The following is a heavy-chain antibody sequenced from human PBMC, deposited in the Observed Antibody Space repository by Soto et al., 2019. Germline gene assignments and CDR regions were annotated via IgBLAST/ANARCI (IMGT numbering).Heavy chain of an antibody. CDR2: VYYRGRS. CDR1: GGSVSNSNYY. J-gene: IGHJ4*02. CDR3: VSQRTTVPTQAYFDY. Sequence: SETLSLTCTVSGGSVSNSNYYWGWIRQSPGKGLEWIGSVYYRGRSYSKSSVKSRVTISVDTSKNRFSLSLNSVTASDTAVYFCVSQRTTVPTQAYFDYWGPGALVTVSS. D-gene: IGHD4-17*01. V-gene: IGHV4-39*01.